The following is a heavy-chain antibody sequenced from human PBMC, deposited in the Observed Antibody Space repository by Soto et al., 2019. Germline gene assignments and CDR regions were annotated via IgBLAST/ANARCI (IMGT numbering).Heavy chain of an antibody. V-gene: IGHV6-1*01. J-gene: IGHJ5*02. D-gene: IGHD2-8*02. Sequence: SPTLSLTCAISGASVSSNSAASNCIRQSPSRGLEWLGRTYCRSNRYNDYAVSVKSRITISPDTSMIQFSLQLNSVSPEYTALYCCARSLSGTGANWFEPWGQGTLVTVSS. CDR3: ARSLSGTGANWFEP. CDR2: TYCRSNRYN. CDR1: GASVSSNSAA.